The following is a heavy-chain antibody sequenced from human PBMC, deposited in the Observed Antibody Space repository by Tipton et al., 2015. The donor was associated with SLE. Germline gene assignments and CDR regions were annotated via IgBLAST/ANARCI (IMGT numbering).Heavy chain of an antibody. CDR3: ARYAGTTGFDY. D-gene: IGHD1-7*01. J-gene: IGHJ4*02. Sequence: TLSLTCTVSGVSIRSYYWSWIRQPAGKGLEWIGRIYTSGSTNYNPSLKSRVTISIDTSKNQLSLKLSSVTAADTAVYYCARYAGTTGFDYWGQGTLVTVSS. V-gene: IGHV4-4*07. CDR1: GVSIRSYY. CDR2: IYTSGST.